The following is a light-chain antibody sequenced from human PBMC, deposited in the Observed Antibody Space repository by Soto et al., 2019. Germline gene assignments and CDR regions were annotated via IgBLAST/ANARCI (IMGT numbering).Light chain of an antibody. CDR3: ASWDDSLNGVV. Sequence: QSVRTQPPSASGTPGQRVTNSCSGSSSNIGDNTVNWYQQLPGTAPKLLIYSNDQRPSGVPDRFSGSKSGTSASLAISGLQSEDEADYSCASWDDSLNGVVFGGGTKLTVL. CDR2: SND. CDR1: SSNIGDNT. V-gene: IGLV1-44*01. J-gene: IGLJ2*01.